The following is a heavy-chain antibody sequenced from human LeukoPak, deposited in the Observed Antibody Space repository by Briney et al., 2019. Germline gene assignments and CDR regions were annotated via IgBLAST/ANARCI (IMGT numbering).Heavy chain of an antibody. D-gene: IGHD1-26*01. V-gene: IGHV4-34*01. CDR2: INHSGST. Sequence: SETLSLTCAVYGGSFSGYYWSWIRQPPGKGLEWIGEINHSGSTNYNPSLKSRVTISVDTPENQFSLKLSSVTAADTAVYYCAREYPKGGSYRFDPWGQGTLVTVSS. CDR3: AREYPKGGSYRFDP. CDR1: GGSFSGYY. J-gene: IGHJ5*02.